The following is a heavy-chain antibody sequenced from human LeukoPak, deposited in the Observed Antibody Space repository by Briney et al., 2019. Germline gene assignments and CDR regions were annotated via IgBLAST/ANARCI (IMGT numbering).Heavy chain of an antibody. J-gene: IGHJ4*02. CDR2: MFPDGRT. D-gene: IGHD4-17*01. CDR1: GFSVNDNY. Sequence: GGSLRLSCAVSGFSVNDNYMSWVRQAPGKGLQWVSAMFPDGRTYYADSVKGRFTISRDLARNTLLLQMHSLRADDTAVHYCARTNPVYGDYDYWGQGTLVTVPS. V-gene: IGHV3-53*01. CDR3: ARTNPVYGDYDY.